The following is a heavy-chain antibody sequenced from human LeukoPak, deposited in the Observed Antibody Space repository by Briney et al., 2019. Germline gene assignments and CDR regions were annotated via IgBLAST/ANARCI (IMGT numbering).Heavy chain of an antibody. CDR3: ATTFMTTVTEYYFDY. V-gene: IGHV3-23*01. J-gene: IGHJ4*02. D-gene: IGHD4-17*01. Sequence: GGSLRLSCAASRFSFSSYAMSWVRQAPGKGLEWVSSISGSGSSTYYADSVKDRFTISRDNSKNTLYLQMNSLRAEDTAVYYCATTFMTTVTEYYFDYWGQGTLVTVSS. CDR2: ISGSGSST. CDR1: RFSFSSYA.